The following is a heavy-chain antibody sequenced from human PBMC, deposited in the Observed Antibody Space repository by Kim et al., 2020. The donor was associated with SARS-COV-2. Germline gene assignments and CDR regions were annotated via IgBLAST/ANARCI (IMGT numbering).Heavy chain of an antibody. J-gene: IGHJ4*02. D-gene: IGHD3-22*01. Sequence: ASVKVSCKASGYTFTGHHMHWVRQAPGQGPEWIGWIHPNSGATDYAENFKGRVTMTKDTSISTAYMELSRLRSDDTAVYYCARELSEGIYYSDYWGQGTLVTVSS. CDR2: IHPNSGAT. CDR3: ARELSEGIYYSDY. CDR1: GYTFTGHH. V-gene: IGHV1-2*02.